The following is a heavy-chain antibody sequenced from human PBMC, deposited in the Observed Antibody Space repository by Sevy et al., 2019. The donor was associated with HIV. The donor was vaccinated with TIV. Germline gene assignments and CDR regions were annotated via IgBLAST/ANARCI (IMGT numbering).Heavy chain of an antibody. CDR1: GFTFSSYR. CDR3: AGDRHDSSGLYYHFDY. CDR2: IKEGGSEK. J-gene: IGHJ4*02. Sequence: GGSLRLSCAASGFTFSSYRMSWVRQAPGKGLEWVANIKEGGSEKYYVDSVKGRLTISRDNAKNSVYLQMNSLRAEDAAVYYGAGDRHDSSGLYYHFDYWGQGTLVTVSS. V-gene: IGHV3-7*01. D-gene: IGHD3-22*01.